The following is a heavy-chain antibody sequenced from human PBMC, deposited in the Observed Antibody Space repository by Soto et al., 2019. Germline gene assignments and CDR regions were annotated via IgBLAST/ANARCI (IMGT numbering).Heavy chain of an antibody. J-gene: IGHJ6*02. V-gene: IGHV1-18*01. CDR2: ISAYNGNT. CDR3: AREGSRPYYFYGMDV. Sequence: QVQLVQSGAEVKKPGASVKVSCKASGYTFTSYGFSWVRQAPGQGIEWMGWISAYNGNTNYAQKLEGRVTMTTDTYTSTSYMEMRSLRSDDTAVYYCAREGSRPYYFYGMDVWGQGTTVTVSS. D-gene: IGHD1-26*01. CDR1: GYTFTSYG.